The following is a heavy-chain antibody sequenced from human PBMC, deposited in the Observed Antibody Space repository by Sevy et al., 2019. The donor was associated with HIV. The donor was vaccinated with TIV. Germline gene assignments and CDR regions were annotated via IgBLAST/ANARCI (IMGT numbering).Heavy chain of an antibody. CDR2: IKEDGSEK. J-gene: IGHJ4*02. CDR3: AKDVY. Sequence: GGSLRLSCAASGFTFCTHWMSWVRQAPGKGLEWVANIKEDGSEKYYVDSVKGRFTISRDNAKNSLFLQMNSLRAEDTAVYYCAKDVYWGQGTLVTVSS. V-gene: IGHV3-7*03. CDR1: GFTFCTHW.